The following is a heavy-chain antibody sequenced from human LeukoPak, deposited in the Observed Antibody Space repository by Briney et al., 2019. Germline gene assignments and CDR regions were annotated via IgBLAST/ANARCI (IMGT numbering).Heavy chain of an antibody. Sequence: GASVKVSCKASGYTFTSYYMHWVRQAPGQGLEWMGRINPNSGGTNYAQKFQGRVTMTRDTSISTAYMELSRLRSDDTAVYYCARDQLNYYYYYGMDVWGQGTTVTVSS. CDR1: GYTFTSYY. CDR2: INPNSGGT. D-gene: IGHD5-24*01. CDR3: ARDQLNYYYYYGMDV. J-gene: IGHJ6*02. V-gene: IGHV1-2*06.